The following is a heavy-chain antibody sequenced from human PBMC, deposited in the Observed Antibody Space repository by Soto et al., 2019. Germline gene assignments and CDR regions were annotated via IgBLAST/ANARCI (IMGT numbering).Heavy chain of an antibody. CDR1: GSTFSSYA. J-gene: IGHJ6*03. Sequence: GSLRLSCAASGSTFSSYAMSWVRQAPGKGLEWVSAISGSGGSTYYADSVKGRFTISRDNSKNTLYLQMNSLRAEDTAVYYCAKDSWFSENYYYYYYMDVWGKGTTVTVSS. CDR2: ISGSGGST. D-gene: IGHD3-10*01. V-gene: IGHV3-23*01. CDR3: AKDSWFSENYYYYYYMDV.